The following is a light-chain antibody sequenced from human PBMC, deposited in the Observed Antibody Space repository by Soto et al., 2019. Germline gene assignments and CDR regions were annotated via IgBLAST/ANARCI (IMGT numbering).Light chain of an antibody. CDR1: QSVLYSSNNKNY. CDR2: WAS. Sequence: VMTQSPDSLAVTLGERATINCKSSQSVLYSSNNKNYLAWYQQKPGQPPKLLIYWASTRESGVPDRFSGSGSGTDFTLTISSLQAADVAVYYCQQYYSTPRTFGQGTKVDIK. CDR3: QQYYSTPRT. V-gene: IGKV4-1*01. J-gene: IGKJ1*01.